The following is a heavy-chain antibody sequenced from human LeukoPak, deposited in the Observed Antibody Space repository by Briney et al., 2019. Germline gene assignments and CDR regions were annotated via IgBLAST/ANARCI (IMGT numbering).Heavy chain of an antibody. CDR1: GFTFSSYG. Sequence: GGSLRLSCAASGFTFSSYGMHWVRQAPGKGLEWVAVIWYDGSNKYYADSVKGRFTISRDNSKNTLYLQMNSLRAEDTAVYYCASSSGWYRCWGQGTLVTVSS. V-gene: IGHV3-33*01. CDR2: IWYDGSNK. D-gene: IGHD6-19*01. J-gene: IGHJ4*02. CDR3: ASSSGWYRC.